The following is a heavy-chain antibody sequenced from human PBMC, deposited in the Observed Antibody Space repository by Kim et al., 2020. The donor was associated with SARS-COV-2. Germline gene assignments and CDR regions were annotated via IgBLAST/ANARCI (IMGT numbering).Heavy chain of an antibody. CDR3: AGTARGANFDY. CDR1: GISISSYY. Sequence: SETLSLTCSVSGISISSYYWSLIRQPPGKGLEWIGYIYYTGSANYNPSLRSRVTISVDTSKNQLSLKLSSVTAADTAVYYCAGTARGANFDYWGRGALVTVSS. D-gene: IGHD3-10*01. CDR2: IYYTGSA. V-gene: IGHV4-59*08. J-gene: IGHJ4*02.